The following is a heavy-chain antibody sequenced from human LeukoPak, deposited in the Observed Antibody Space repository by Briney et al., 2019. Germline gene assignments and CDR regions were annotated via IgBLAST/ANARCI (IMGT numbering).Heavy chain of an antibody. CDR2: IKQDGSEK. Sequence: GGSLRLSCAASGFTFSSYWMSWVRQAPGKGLEWVANIKQDGSEKYYVDSVKGRFTISRDNAKNSLYLQMNSLRAEDTAVYYCAKDRTGSSRVIDYWGQGTLVTVSS. V-gene: IGHV3-7*01. CDR1: GFTFSSYW. J-gene: IGHJ4*02. CDR3: AKDRTGSSRVIDY. D-gene: IGHD6-13*01.